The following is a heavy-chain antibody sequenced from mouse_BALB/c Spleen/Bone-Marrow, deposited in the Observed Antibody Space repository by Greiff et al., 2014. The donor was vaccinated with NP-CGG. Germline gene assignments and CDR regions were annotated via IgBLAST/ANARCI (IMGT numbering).Heavy chain of an antibody. D-gene: IGHD3-3*01. CDR3: AGTWEAMDY. CDR2: ISDGGNYT. CDR1: GFTFSDYY. V-gene: IGHV5-4*02. Sequence: EVMLVESGGGLVKPGGSLKLSCAASGFTFSDYYMYWVRQTPEKRLEWVATISDGGNYTYYPDSVKGRFTISRDNAKNNLYLQMSSLKSEDTAMYCCAGTWEAMDYWGQGTSVTVSS. J-gene: IGHJ4*01.